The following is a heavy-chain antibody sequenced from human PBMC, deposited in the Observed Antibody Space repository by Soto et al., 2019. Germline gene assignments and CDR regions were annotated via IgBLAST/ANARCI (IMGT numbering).Heavy chain of an antibody. D-gene: IGHD6-13*01. V-gene: IGHV5-51*01. CDR2: IYPGDSDT. CDR1: GYSFTSYW. Sequence: PGESLKISCKGSGYSFTSYWIGWVRQMPGKGLEWMGIIYPGDSDTRYSPSCQGQITISADKSISTAYLQWSSLKASDTAMYYCARSALGVAAAGIKYYGMDVWGQGTTVTVSS. J-gene: IGHJ6*02. CDR3: ARSALGVAAAGIKYYGMDV.